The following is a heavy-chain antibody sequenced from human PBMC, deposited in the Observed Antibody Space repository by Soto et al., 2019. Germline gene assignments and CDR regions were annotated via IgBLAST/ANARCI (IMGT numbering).Heavy chain of an antibody. CDR2: IDPSDSYT. CDR3: ARHPSGVLLWFGELLTPDFGMDV. J-gene: IGHJ6*02. D-gene: IGHD3-10*01. Sequence: GESLKISCKGSGYSFTSYWISWVRQMPGKGLEWMGRIDPSDSYTNYSPSFQGHVTISADKSISTAYLQWSSLKASDTAMYYCARHPSGVLLWFGELLTPDFGMDVWGQGTTVTVSS. V-gene: IGHV5-10-1*01. CDR1: GYSFTSYW.